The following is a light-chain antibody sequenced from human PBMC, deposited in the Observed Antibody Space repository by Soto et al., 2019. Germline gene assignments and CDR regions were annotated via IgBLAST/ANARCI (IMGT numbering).Light chain of an antibody. J-gene: IGLJ1*01. V-gene: IGLV1-51*01. CDR1: SSNTGGNS. Sequence: QSVLPKPPSVSAAPGQKATIFCSGSSSNTGGNSVSWYQQLPGTAPKLLLYDDNKRPSGIPDRFFGSKFGTSATLGITGFQTGDEADYYGGSWDSSLSAYVFGTGTKV. CDR3: GSWDSSLSAYV. CDR2: DDN.